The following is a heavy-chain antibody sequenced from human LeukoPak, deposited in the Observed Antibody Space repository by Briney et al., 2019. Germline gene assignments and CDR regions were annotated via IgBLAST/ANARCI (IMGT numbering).Heavy chain of an antibody. D-gene: IGHD2-2*01. V-gene: IGHV1-46*01. CDR3: ARGYCSSTSCYAFDY. CDR2: INPSGGST. J-gene: IGHJ4*02. Sequence: ASVKVSCKASEYIFTSYYMHWVRQAPGQGLEWMGIINPSGGSTSYAQKFQGRVTMTRDTSTSTVYMELSSLRSEDTAVYYCARGYCSSTSCYAFDYWGQGTLVTVSS. CDR1: EYIFTSYY.